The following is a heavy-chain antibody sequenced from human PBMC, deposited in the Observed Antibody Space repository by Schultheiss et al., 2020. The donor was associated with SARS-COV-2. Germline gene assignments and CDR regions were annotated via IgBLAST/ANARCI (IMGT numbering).Heavy chain of an antibody. J-gene: IGHJ3*02. CDR1: GFTFSSYS. CDR2: ISSSSSTI. CDR3: ARSLIDIVVVVAAHDAFDI. Sequence: GESLKISCAASGFTFSSYSMNWVRQAPGKGLEWVSYISSSSSTIYYADSVKGRFTISRDNAKNSLYLQMNSLRAEDTAVYYCARSLIDIVVVVAAHDAFDIWGQGTMVTVSS. V-gene: IGHV3-48*04. D-gene: IGHD2-15*01.